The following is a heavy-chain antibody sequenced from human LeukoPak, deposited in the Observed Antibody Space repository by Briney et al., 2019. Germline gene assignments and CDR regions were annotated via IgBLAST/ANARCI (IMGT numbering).Heavy chain of an antibody. CDR2: ISSSSSYT. J-gene: IGHJ4*02. Sequence: GGSLRLSCAASGFTFGDYYMSWIRQAPGKGLEWVSYISSSSSYTNYADSVKGRFTISRDNAKNSLYLQMNSLRAEDTAVYYCARQVAGPDYYFDYWGQGTLVTVSS. V-gene: IGHV3-11*06. CDR3: ARQVAGPDYYFDY. D-gene: IGHD6-19*01. CDR1: GFTFGDYY.